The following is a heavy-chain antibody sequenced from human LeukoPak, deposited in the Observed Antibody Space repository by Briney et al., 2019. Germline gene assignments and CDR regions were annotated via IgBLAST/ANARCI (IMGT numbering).Heavy chain of an antibody. V-gene: IGHV3-23*01. Sequence: GGSLGLSCAASGFTSSSYATSWVRQAPGKGLEWVSAISGGGGSTYYADSVKGRFTISRDNSKNTLYLQVNSLRAEDTAVYYCAKGGKWDVTPFDYWGQGTLVTVSS. CDR1: GFTSSSYA. J-gene: IGHJ4*02. CDR2: ISGGGGST. CDR3: AKGGKWDVTPFDY. D-gene: IGHD1-26*01.